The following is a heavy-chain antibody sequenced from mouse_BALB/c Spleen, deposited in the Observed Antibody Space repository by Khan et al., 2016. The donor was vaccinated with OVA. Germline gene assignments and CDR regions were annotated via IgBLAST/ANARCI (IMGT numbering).Heavy chain of an antibody. V-gene: IGHV3-2*02. CDR1: GYSITSDYA. CDR2: ISYSGNT. CDR3: ARIYGGDFDY. D-gene: IGHD1-1*01. J-gene: IGHJ2*01. Sequence: EVQLVESGPGLVKPSQSLSLTCTVTGYSITSDYAWNWIRQFPGNKLEWMGYISYSGNTKYNPSLKSRVSITRDTSKNQFFLKLNSMTIEDTATYYCARIYGGDFDYWGQGTTLTVSS.